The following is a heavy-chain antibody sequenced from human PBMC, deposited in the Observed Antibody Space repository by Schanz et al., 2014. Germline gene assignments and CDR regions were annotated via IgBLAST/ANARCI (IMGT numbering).Heavy chain of an antibody. J-gene: IGHJ4*02. CDR1: GFTFSSYA. Sequence: VQLLESGGGVVQPGRSLRLSCAASGFTFSSYAMHWVRQAPGKGLEWVAVISYDGRNKYYADSVKGRFTISRDISKNTLHLQVTSLRAEDTAIYYCARDGNYYGSRNYYKTPYYFDYWGQGTLVTVSS. D-gene: IGHD3-10*01. CDR3: ARDGNYYGSRNYYKTPYYFDY. V-gene: IGHV3-30*14. CDR2: ISYDGRNK.